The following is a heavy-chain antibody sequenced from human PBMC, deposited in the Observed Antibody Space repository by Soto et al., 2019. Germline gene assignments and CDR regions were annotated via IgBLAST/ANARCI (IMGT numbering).Heavy chain of an antibody. Sequence: QVPLVQSGAEVKKPGASVKVSCKASGYTFTGYYMHWVRQAPGQGLEWMGWINPNSGGTNYAQKFQGWVTMTRDTSISTAYMELSRLRSDDTAVYYCARARLGLTGDLDDAFDIWGQGTMVTVSS. V-gene: IGHV1-2*04. CDR1: GYTFTGYY. CDR3: ARARLGLTGDLDDAFDI. D-gene: IGHD7-27*01. J-gene: IGHJ3*02. CDR2: INPNSGGT.